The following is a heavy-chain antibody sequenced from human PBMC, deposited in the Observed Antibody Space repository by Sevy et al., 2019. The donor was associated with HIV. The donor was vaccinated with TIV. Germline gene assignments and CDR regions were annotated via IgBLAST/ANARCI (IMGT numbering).Heavy chain of an antibody. D-gene: IGHD1-26*01. CDR2: IRPDGSDK. Sequence: GGSLRLSCAASGFTFSPYWMTWVRQAPGKGLEWVANIRPDGSDKYYVDSMKGRFTISRDNAKNSLYLQMNSLRADNTAMYYCGRGVGLDGWGQGALVTVSS. CDR1: GFTFSPYW. J-gene: IGHJ4*02. V-gene: IGHV3-7*01. CDR3: GRGVGLDG.